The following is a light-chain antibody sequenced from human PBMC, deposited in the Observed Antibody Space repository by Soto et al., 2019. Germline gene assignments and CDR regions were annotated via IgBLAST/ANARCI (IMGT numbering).Light chain of an antibody. CDR2: WAS. CDR1: QSVLYSGNNKNY. V-gene: IGKV4-1*01. J-gene: IGKJ4*01. Sequence: DIVMTQSPDSLAVSLGERATINCKSSQSVLYSGNNKNYLAWYQQKPGQPPKLLIYWASTRDPGVSDRFSGSEHGTYFTLTISTLQAEDVAVYYCQQYYSSPLNFGGGTKVEIK. CDR3: QQYYSSPLN.